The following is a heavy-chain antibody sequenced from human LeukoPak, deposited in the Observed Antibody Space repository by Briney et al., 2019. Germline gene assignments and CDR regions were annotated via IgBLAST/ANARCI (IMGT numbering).Heavy chain of an antibody. J-gene: IGHJ4*02. V-gene: IGHV1-2*02. D-gene: IGHD3-22*01. CDR2: INPNSGGT. CDR1: GYTYTGYN. Sequence: ALVKVSGKASGYTYTGYNIHWVRQAPGQGLEWMGWINPNSGGTNYAQKFQGRVTMTRDTSITTAYMALSRLRSDDTAVYYCARDERYDSSGYPFDYWGQGTLVTVSS. CDR3: ARDERYDSSGYPFDY.